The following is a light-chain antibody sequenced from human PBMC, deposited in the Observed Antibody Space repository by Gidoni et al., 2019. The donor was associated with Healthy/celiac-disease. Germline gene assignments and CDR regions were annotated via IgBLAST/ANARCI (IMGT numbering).Light chain of an antibody. CDR1: QSVSRSY. CDR3: QQYGSSPGYT. J-gene: IGKJ2*01. Sequence: EIVLTQSPGTLSLSPGERATLSCRSSQSVSRSYLAWYHQKPVHAPRLLIYGASRRATGIPDRFSGSGSGTDFTLTISRLEPEDFAVYYCQQYGSSPGYTFGQGTKMEIK. CDR2: GAS. V-gene: IGKV3-20*01.